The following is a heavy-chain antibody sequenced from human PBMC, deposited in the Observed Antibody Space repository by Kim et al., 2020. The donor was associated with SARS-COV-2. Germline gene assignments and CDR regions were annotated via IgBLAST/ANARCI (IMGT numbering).Heavy chain of an antibody. CDR3: ARDHGPMYYFDY. D-gene: IGHD2-8*01. Sequence: TNYSQEFQGKVTITRDTSAGTAYMELSSLRSEDTAVYYCARDHGPMYYFDYWGQGTLVTVSS. CDR2: T. J-gene: IGHJ4*02. V-gene: IGHV1-3*01.